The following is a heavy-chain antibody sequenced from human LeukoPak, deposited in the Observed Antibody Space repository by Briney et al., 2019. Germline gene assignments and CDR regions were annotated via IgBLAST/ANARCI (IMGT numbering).Heavy chain of an antibody. J-gene: IGHJ6*02. CDR2: IGTKTDGGTT. CDR3: TTLPEDYYYGMDV. CDR1: GLTLSNAW. Sequence: GGSLRLSCAASGLTLSNAWMSWVRQAPGKGLQWVGRIGTKTDGGTTDYAAPVKGRFTVSRDDSKNTLYLQMNSLKTEDTAVYFCTTLPEDYYYGMDVWGQGTTVAVSS. V-gene: IGHV3-15*04.